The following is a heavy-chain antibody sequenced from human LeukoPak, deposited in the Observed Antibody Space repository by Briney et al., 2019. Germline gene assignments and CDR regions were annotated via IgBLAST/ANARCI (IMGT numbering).Heavy chain of an antibody. Sequence: PGGSLRLSCAASGFTFSSYGTHWVRQAPGKGLEWVAVIWYDGSNKYYADSVKGRFTISRDNSKNTLYLQMNSLRAEDTAVYYCAKGRLYYYDSSGYYFDYWGQGTLVTVSS. CDR3: AKGRLYYYDSSGYYFDY. CDR2: IWYDGSNK. J-gene: IGHJ4*02. V-gene: IGHV3-33*06. CDR1: GFTFSSYG. D-gene: IGHD3-22*01.